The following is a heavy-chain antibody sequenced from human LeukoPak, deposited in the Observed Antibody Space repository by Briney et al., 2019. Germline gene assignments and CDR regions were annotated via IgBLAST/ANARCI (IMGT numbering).Heavy chain of an antibody. Sequence: SETLSLTCSVSGXSISSYSWNWIRQPAGKGLEWIGRFYTSGTTNYNPSLKSRVTMSIDTSKNQVSLKMRSVTAADTAVYYCARTVVTLDWYFDLWGRGTVVSVSS. CDR2: FYTSGTT. V-gene: IGHV4-4*07. CDR1: GXSISSYS. D-gene: IGHD4-23*01. CDR3: ARTVVTLDWYFDL. J-gene: IGHJ2*01.